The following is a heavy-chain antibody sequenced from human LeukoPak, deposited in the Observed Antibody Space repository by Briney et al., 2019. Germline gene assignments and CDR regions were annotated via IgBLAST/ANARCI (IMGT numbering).Heavy chain of an antibody. J-gene: IGHJ5*02. V-gene: IGHV3-7*01. CDR1: GFTFSSYW. Sequence: GGSLRLSCAASGFTFSSYWMSWVRQAPGKGLEWVANIKQDGSEKYYVDSVKGRFTISRDNAKNSLYLQMNSLRAEDTAVYYCARAAAETGAFRDNWFDPWGQGTLVTVSS. CDR3: ARAAAETGAFRDNWFDP. D-gene: IGHD6-19*01. CDR2: IKQDGSEK.